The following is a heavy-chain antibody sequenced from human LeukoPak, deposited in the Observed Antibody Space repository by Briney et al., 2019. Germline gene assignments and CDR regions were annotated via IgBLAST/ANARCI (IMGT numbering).Heavy chain of an antibody. D-gene: IGHD6-19*01. CDR1: GYTFTDYY. Sequence: ASVKVSCKASGYTFTDYYMHWMRQAPGQGPEWMGCMNPNSGGTNYAQKFQGRVTINRDTSIPTAYMELSSLRSDDTAVYYCAPRRVAADKGFDYWGQGTLVTVSS. J-gene: IGHJ4*02. CDR3: APRRVAADKGFDY. V-gene: IGHV1-2*02. CDR2: MNPNSGGT.